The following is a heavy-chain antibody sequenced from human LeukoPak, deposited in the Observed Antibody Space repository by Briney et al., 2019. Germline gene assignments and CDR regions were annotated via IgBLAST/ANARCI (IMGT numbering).Heavy chain of an antibody. CDR1: GFTFRRYA. CDR3: AKDMKCIYYYYGMDV. V-gene: IGHV3-23*01. J-gene: IGHJ6*02. CDR2: ISGSGGST. Sequence: GGSLTLSCAASGFTFRRYAMSWVRQAPGKGLEWVPAISGSGGSTYYADSVKGRLPIPRDNRKNSLYLQMNSLRTEDTAVYFCAKDMKCIYYYYGMDVWGQGPTVTVSS. D-gene: IGHD2-8*01.